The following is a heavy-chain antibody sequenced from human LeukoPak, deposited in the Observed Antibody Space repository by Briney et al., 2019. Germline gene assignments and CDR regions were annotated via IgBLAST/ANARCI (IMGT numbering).Heavy chain of an antibody. J-gene: IGHJ4*02. Sequence: SQTLSLTCTVSGGSISSGDYYWSWIRQPPGKGLEWIGYIYYSGSTYYHPSLKSRVTISVDTSKNQFSLKLSSVTAADTAVYYCARVPDYYDSSGYIDYWGQGTLVTVSS. D-gene: IGHD3-22*01. CDR2: IYYSGST. CDR3: ARVPDYYDSSGYIDY. CDR1: GGSISSGDYY. V-gene: IGHV4-30-4*08.